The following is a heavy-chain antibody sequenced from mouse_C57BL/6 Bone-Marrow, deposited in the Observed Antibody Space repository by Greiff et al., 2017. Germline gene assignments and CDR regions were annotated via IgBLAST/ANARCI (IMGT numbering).Heavy chain of an antibody. J-gene: IGHJ3*01. V-gene: IGHV1-74*01. CDR1: GYTFTSYW. D-gene: IGHD1-1*01. CDR3: AIRDYYGSSSAWFAY. Sequence: QVQLKQPGAELVKPGASVKVSCKASGYTFTSYWMHWVKQRPGQGLEWIGRIHPSDSDTNYNQKFKGKATLTVDKSSSTAYMQLSSLTSEDSAVYYCAIRDYYGSSSAWFAYWGQGTLVTVSA. CDR2: IHPSDSDT.